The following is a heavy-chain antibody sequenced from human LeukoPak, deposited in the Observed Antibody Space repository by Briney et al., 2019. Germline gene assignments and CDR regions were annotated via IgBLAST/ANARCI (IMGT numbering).Heavy chain of an antibody. Sequence: ASVKVSCKASGYTFTNYYMHWVRQAPGQGLEWMGWINPNSGGTNYAQKFQGRVTMTRDTSISTAYMELGRLRSDDTAVYYCAREVVYCSSTSCPQDYWGQGTLVTVSS. J-gene: IGHJ4*02. D-gene: IGHD2-2*01. CDR2: INPNSGGT. V-gene: IGHV1-2*02. CDR3: AREVVYCSSTSCPQDY. CDR1: GYTFTNYY.